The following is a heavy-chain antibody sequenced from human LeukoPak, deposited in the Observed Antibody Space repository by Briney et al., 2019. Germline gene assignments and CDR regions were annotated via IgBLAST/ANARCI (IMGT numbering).Heavy chain of an antibody. V-gene: IGHV3-23*01. CDR1: GFTFSSYA. D-gene: IGHD3-22*01. J-gene: IGHJ4*02. Sequence: GGSLRLSCTASGFTFSSYAMNWVRQAPGKGLEWVSGISGSGTSTYYADSVKGRFTISRDNSKNTLYLQMNSLRAEDTAVYYCAKPAGWYYDSSGYSNYWGQGILVTVSS. CDR3: AKPAGWYYDSSGYSNY. CDR2: ISGSGTST.